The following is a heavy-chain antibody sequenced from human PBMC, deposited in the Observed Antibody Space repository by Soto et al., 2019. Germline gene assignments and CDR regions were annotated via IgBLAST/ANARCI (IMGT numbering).Heavy chain of an antibody. CDR2: ISAHNGNT. D-gene: IGHD1-1*01. CDR1: GYAFTTYG. V-gene: IGHV1-18*01. CDR3: ARGRYGDY. Sequence: QVHLVQSGAEVKKPGASVKVSCQGSGYAFTTYGITWVRQAPGQGLEWMGWISAHNGNTNYAQKLEGRVTVTRHTSTSTAYRELRSLRYDDTAVYYCARGRYGDYWGQGALVTVSS. J-gene: IGHJ4*02.